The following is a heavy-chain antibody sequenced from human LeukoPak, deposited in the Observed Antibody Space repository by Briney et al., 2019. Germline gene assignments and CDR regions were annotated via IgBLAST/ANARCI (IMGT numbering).Heavy chain of an antibody. CDR2: IYSGGSI. D-gene: IGHD3-10*01. CDR3: AKNYASGRGVPYAMDV. Sequence: GGSLRLSCAASGLIVSSNYMSWVRQAPGKGLEWVSVIYSGGSIYYADSVKGRFTISRDNSKNTLYLQMNSLRAEDTAVYYCAKNYASGRGVPYAMDVWGQGTTVTVAS. J-gene: IGHJ6*02. V-gene: IGHV3-53*01. CDR1: GLIVSSNY.